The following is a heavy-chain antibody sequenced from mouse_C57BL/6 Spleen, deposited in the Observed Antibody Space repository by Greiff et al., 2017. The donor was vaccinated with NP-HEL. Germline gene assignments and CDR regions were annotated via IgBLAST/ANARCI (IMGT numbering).Heavy chain of an antibody. CDR2: INYDGSST. J-gene: IGHJ2*01. CDR1: GFTFSDYY. D-gene: IGHD2-3*01. V-gene: IGHV5-16*01. CDR3: ARDFEDGYFYFDY. Sequence: EVMLVESEGGLVQPGSSMKLSCTASGFTFSDYYMAWVRQVPEKGLEWVANINYDGSSTYYLDSLKSRFIISRDNAKNILYLQMSSLKSEDTATYYCARDFEDGYFYFDYWGQGTTLTVSS.